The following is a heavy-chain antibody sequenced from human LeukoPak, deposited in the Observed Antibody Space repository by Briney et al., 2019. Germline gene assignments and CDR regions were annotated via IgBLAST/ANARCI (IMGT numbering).Heavy chain of an antibody. J-gene: IGHJ4*02. Sequence: GGSLRLSCVVSGFTFPTYGMTWVRQAPGKGLEWVSVISGNGHSTYYADSVKGRFTISRDNSKNTLYLQMNSLRADDTAVYYCAKDWFGYCSSTSCSRLFDYWGQGTLVTVSS. CDR2: ISGNGHST. CDR3: AKDWFGYCSSTSCSRLFDY. D-gene: IGHD2-2*03. V-gene: IGHV3-23*01. CDR1: GFTFPTYG.